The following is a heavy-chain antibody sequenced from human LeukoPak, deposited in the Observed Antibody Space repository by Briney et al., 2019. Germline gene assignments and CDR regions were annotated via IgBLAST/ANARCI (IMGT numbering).Heavy chain of an antibody. CDR2: IKQDGSEK. J-gene: IGHJ6*02. D-gene: IGHD3-22*01. CDR3: ARDPYYYDSSGYYLDYYYYGMDV. CDR1: GFTFSSYW. Sequence: GGSLRLSCAASGFTFSSYWMSWIRQAPGKGLEWEANIKQDGSEKYYVDSVKGRFTISRDNAKNSLYLQMNSLRAEDTAVYYCARDPYYYDSSGYYLDYYYYGMDVWGQGTTVTVSS. V-gene: IGHV3-7*03.